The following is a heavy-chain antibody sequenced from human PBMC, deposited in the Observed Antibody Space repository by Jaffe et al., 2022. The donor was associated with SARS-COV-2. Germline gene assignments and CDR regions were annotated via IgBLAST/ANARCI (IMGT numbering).Heavy chain of an antibody. CDR3: AKSVGAPATAIRRVSFDY. CDR1: GFTFSSYA. J-gene: IGHJ4*02. V-gene: IGHV3-23*01. CDR2: ISGSGGST. D-gene: IGHD2-2*02. Sequence: EVQLLESGGGLVQPGGSLRLSCAASGFTFSSYAMSWVRQAPGKGLEWVSAISGSGGSTYYADSVKGRFTISRDNSKNTLYLQMNSLRAEDTAVYYCAKSVGAPATAIRRVSFDYWGQGTLVTVSS.